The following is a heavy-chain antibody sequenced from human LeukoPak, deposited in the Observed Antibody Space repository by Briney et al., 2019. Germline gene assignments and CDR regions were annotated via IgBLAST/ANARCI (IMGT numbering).Heavy chain of an antibody. CDR2: IWYDGSNE. CDR1: GFMFSSYG. V-gene: IGHV3-33*07. Sequence: GGSLRLSCAASGFMFSSYGMYWVRQAPGKGLKWVAVIWYDGSNEYYADSVKGRFTISRDNSKNILFLQMNSLRAEDTAVYYCARGVPPDYWGQGTLVTVSS. D-gene: IGHD5/OR15-5a*01. CDR3: ARGVPPDY. J-gene: IGHJ4*02.